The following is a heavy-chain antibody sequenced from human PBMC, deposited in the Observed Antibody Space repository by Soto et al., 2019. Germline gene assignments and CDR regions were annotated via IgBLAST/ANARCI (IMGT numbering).Heavy chain of an antibody. Sequence: QVQLVQSGAEVKKPGASVTVSCKTSGYTFSNYGINWVRQAPGQGLEWMGWISGYNGNTNYAQTVQCIVTMTTDTSTGTVYMELRSLKSDDTAIYYCSRFIMVGGWFDPNYYHGMDVWGQGTTVTVSS. V-gene: IGHV1-18*01. CDR1: GYTFSNYG. D-gene: IGHD6-19*01. CDR3: SRFIMVGGWFDPNYYHGMDV. CDR2: ISGYNGNT. J-gene: IGHJ6*02.